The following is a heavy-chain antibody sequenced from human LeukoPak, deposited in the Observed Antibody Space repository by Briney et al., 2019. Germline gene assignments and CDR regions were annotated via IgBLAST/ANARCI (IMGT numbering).Heavy chain of an antibody. Sequence: GGSLRLSCAASGFSLNNYVMSWVRQAPGKGLEWVSSVSESGDETHYADSVMGRFIISRDNSRRTFHLQMDSLRADDTAIYYCAKGKVNHLGALDYWGQGTLVTVSS. CDR2: VSESGDET. D-gene: IGHD1-26*01. V-gene: IGHV3-23*01. CDR3: AKGKVNHLGALDY. J-gene: IGHJ4*02. CDR1: GFSLNNYV.